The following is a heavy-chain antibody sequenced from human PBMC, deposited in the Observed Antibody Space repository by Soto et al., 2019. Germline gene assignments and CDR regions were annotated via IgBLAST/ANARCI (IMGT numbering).Heavy chain of an antibody. Sequence: SETLSLTCAVYGGSISSYYWSWIRQPPGKGLEWIGYIYYSGSTNYNPSLKSRVTISVDTSKNQFSLKLSSVTAADTAVYYCARDALRYFDWSGQGFDPWGQGTLVTVSS. CDR3: ARDALRYFDWSGQGFDP. D-gene: IGHD3-9*01. CDR2: IYYSGST. CDR1: GGSISSYY. V-gene: IGHV4-59*01. J-gene: IGHJ5*02.